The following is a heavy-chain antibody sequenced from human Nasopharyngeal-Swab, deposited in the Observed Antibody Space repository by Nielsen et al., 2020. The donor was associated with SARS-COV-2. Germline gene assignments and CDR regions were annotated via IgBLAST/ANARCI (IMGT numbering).Heavy chain of an antibody. CDR3: AVGATGYYYMDV. CDR1: GGTFSSYA. V-gene: IGHV1-69*13. D-gene: IGHD1-26*01. Sequence: SVKVSCKASGGTFSSYAISWVRQAPRQGLEWMGGIIPIFGTANYAQKFQRRVTITADESTSTAYMELSSLRSEDTAVYYCAVGATGYYYMDVWGKGTTVTVSS. J-gene: IGHJ6*03. CDR2: IIPIFGTA.